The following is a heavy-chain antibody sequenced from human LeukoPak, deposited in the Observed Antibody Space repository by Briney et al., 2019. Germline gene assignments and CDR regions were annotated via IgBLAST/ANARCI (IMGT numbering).Heavy chain of an antibody. V-gene: IGHV1-46*01. Sequence: ASVTVSCTASGYSFTRYYVHWVRQAPGQGLEWMGIINSSGGSTTYAQKFQGRVTMTRDTSTSTVYMELSSLRSEDTAVYYCARETGMTPPNYYYYGMDIWGQGTTVTVS. D-gene: IGHD1-14*01. CDR2: INSSGGST. CDR1: GYSFTRYY. CDR3: ARETGMTPPNYYYYGMDI. J-gene: IGHJ6*02.